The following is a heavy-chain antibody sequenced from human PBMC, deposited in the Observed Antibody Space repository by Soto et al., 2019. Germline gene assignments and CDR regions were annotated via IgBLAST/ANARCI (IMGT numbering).Heavy chain of an antibody. CDR3: ATVFDF. Sequence: EMQLVESGGGLVQPGGSLRLSCAASGFTLSGHWIHWVRQAPGKGLEWVSRIDINGRGTSYAHSVKGRFTISTDNAKNTVYLQMNSLRAEDTAVYYCATVFDFLGQGTLVTVSS. V-gene: IGHV3-74*01. J-gene: IGHJ4*02. D-gene: IGHD4-17*01. CDR1: GFTLSGHW. CDR2: IDINGRGT.